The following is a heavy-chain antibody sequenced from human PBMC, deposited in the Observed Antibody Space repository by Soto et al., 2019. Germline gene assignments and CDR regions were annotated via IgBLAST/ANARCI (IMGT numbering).Heavy chain of an antibody. D-gene: IGHD2-2*01. CDR1: GGTFSSYA. V-gene: IGHV1-69*01. CDR3: ARGQYCSSTGCYAGGSDFDY. Sequence: QVQLVQSGAEVKKPGSSVKVSCKASGGTFSSYAISWVRQAPGQGLEWMGGIIPIFGTANYAQKFQGRVTITADESTSTAYMELSSLRSEDTAVYYCARGQYCSSTGCYAGGSDFDYWGQGTLVTVSS. J-gene: IGHJ4*02. CDR2: IIPIFGTA.